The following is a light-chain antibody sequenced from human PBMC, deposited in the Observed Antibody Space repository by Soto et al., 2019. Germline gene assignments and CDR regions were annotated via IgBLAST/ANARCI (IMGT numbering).Light chain of an antibody. CDR1: SSDVCGYNS. J-gene: IGLJ1*01. CDR3: SSFTSSMTNF. V-gene: IGLV2-14*03. Sequence: SLAQTSPLSGSPGQSVTPSRPGNSSDVCGYNSVSWYQVPPGKAPKLILYDVGDRPSGVSYRFSGSKSGNTASLTISGLQAADEADYFCSSFTSSMTNFFGSGTKFTVL. CDR2: DVG.